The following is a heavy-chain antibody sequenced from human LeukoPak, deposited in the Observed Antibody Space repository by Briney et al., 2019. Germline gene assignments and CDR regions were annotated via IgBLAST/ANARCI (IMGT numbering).Heavy chain of an antibody. D-gene: IGHD3-22*01. V-gene: IGHV1-24*01. CDR2: FDPEDGET. J-gene: IGHJ4*02. CDR3: ARGMGSGSYSAAYYFDY. Sequence: ASVKVSCKVSGYTLTELSMHWVRQAPGKGLEWMGGFDPEDGETIYAQKFRGRVTMTEDTSTDTAYMELSSLRSEDTAVYYCARGMGSGSYSAAYYFDYWGQGTLVTVSS. CDR1: GYTLTELS.